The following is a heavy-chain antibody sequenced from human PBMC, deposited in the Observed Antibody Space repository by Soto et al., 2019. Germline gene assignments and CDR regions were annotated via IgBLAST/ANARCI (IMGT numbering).Heavy chain of an antibody. D-gene: IGHD2-2*01. J-gene: IGHJ5*02. V-gene: IGHV4-34*01. CDR1: GGSFSGYY. CDR3: ARDRHIVVVPAAMSTGWFDP. Sequence: ASETLSLTCAVYGGSFSGYYWSWIRQPPGKGLEWIGEINHSGSTNYNPSLKSRVTISVDTSKNQFSLKLSSVTAADTAVYYCARDRHIVVVPAAMSTGWFDPWGQGTLVTVSS. CDR2: INHSGST.